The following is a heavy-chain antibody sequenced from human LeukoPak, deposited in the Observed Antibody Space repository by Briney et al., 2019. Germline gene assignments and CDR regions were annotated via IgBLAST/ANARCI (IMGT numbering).Heavy chain of an antibody. D-gene: IGHD4-17*01. J-gene: IGHJ6*02. CDR3: AKETYGDYAYYGMDV. CDR1: GFTFSSYG. Sequence: GGSLRLSCAAFGFTFSSYGMHWVRQAPGKGLEWVAVISYDGSNKYYADSVKGRFTISRDNSKNTLYLQMNSLRAEDTAVYYCAKETYGDYAYYGMDVWGQGTTVTVSS. V-gene: IGHV3-30*18. CDR2: ISYDGSNK.